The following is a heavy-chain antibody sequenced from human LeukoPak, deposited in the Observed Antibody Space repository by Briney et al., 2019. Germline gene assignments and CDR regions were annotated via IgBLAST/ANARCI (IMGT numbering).Heavy chain of an antibody. J-gene: IGHJ4*02. CDR2: INPNSGGT. D-gene: IGHD6-19*01. Sequence: AASVTVSCTASGYTFTGYYMHWVRQAPGQGLEWMGWINPNSGGTNYAQKFQGRVTITRDTSISTAYMELSRLRSDDTAVYYCARERLPLSEAVAGTPFDYWGQGTLVTVSS. CDR1: GYTFTGYY. V-gene: IGHV1-2*02. CDR3: ARERLPLSEAVAGTPFDY.